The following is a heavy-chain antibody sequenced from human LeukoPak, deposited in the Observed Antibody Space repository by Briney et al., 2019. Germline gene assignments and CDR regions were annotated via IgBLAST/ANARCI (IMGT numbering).Heavy chain of an antibody. V-gene: IGHV3-30*04. D-gene: IGHD6-13*01. J-gene: IGHJ4*02. Sequence: GRSLRLSCAASGFTFSSYAMHWVRQAPGKGLEWVAVISYDGSNKYYADSVKGRFTISRDNSKNTLYLQMNSLRAEDTAVYYCARSGGLAAAGYWGQGTLVTVSS. CDR2: ISYDGSNK. CDR3: ARSGGLAAAGY. CDR1: GFTFSSYA.